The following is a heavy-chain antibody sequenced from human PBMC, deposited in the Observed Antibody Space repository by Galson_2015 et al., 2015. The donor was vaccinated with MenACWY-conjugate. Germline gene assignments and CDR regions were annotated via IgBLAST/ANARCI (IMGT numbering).Heavy chain of an antibody. J-gene: IGHJ4*02. CDR1: GFTFSGYP. Sequence: SLRLSCAASGFTFSGYPMNWVRQAPGKGLEWLSYISGSSSLIYYADSVKGRFTVSRDNAKKSQYLQMNYLRAEDTAVYYCARDGGTSWMDYWGQGTLVTVSS. CDR2: ISGSSSLI. V-gene: IGHV3-48*04. D-gene: IGHD6-13*01. CDR3: ARDGGTSWMDY.